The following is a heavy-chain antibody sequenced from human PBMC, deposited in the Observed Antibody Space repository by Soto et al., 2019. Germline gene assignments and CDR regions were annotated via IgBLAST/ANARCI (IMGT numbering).Heavy chain of an antibody. CDR1: GGTFSSYA. V-gene: IGHV1-69*14. Sequence: QVQLVQSGAEVKKPGSSVKVSCKASGGTFSSYAISWVRQAPGQGLEWMGGIIPIFGTANYAQKFQGRVTIXXDXSMXTAHMELSSLRSEDTAVYYCARDSRDTIRWGWFDPWGQGTLVTVSS. CDR3: ARDSRDTIRWGWFDP. D-gene: IGHD5-12*01. J-gene: IGHJ5*02. CDR2: IIPIFGTA.